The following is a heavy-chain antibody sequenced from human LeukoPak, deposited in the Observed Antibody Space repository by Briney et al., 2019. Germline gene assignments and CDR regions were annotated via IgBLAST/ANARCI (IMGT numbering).Heavy chain of an antibody. J-gene: IGHJ4*02. Sequence: GGSLRLSCAASGFTFSTYSMNWVRQAPGKGLEWVSSISSSSSYIYYADSVKGRFTISRDNAKNSLYLQMNSLRAEDTAVYYCARELDTEEFDYWGQGTLVTVSS. V-gene: IGHV3-21*01. CDR1: GFTFSTYS. CDR3: ARELDTEEFDY. D-gene: IGHD1-14*01. CDR2: ISSSSSYI.